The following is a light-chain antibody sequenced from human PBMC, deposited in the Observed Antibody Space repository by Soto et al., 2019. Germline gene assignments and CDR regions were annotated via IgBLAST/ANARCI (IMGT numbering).Light chain of an antibody. V-gene: IGKV1-5*03. CDR2: KAS. CDR3: QQSYSNPLT. Sequence: DRPLTPSPATLSASVGDRVTITCRASQSISSWLAWYQQKPGKAPKLLIYKASRLHSGVSSRFSGSGSGTDFTLTISSLQPEDFATYYCQQSYSNPLTFGGGTKVDIK. J-gene: IGKJ4*01. CDR1: QSISSW.